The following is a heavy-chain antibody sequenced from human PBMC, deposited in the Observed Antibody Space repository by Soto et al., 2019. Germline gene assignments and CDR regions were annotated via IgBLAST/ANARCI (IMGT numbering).Heavy chain of an antibody. Sequence: QVQLVQSGAEVKKPGSSVKVSCKASGGTFSSYAISWVRQAPGQGLEWMGGIIPVFGTANYAQKFQGRVTITADKSTSTAYMELSSLRSEDTAVYYCASVFITTVTTGPFDYWGQGTLVTVSS. CDR1: GGTFSSYA. J-gene: IGHJ4*02. CDR3: ASVFITTVTTGPFDY. CDR2: IIPVFGTA. D-gene: IGHD4-17*01. V-gene: IGHV1-69*06.